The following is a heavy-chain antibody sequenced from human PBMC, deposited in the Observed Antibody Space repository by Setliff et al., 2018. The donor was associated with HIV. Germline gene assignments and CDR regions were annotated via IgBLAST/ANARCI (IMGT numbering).Heavy chain of an antibody. CDR2: IIPVFGTA. Sequence: GASVKVSCKATGGTISIKYGINWVRQAPGQGLEWIGGIIPVFGTANYARKFQGRVRITADESTSTAYMELSSLTFEDTAIFYCEIEGPNGSFNYWGQGTLVTVSS. CDR1: GGTISIKYG. J-gene: IGHJ4*02. CDR3: EIEGPNGSFNY. D-gene: IGHD2-8*01. V-gene: IGHV1-69*13.